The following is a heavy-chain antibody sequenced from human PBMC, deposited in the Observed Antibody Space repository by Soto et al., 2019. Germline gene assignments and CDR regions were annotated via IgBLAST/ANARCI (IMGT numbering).Heavy chain of an antibody. CDR3: AREGTFPPPFFDI. J-gene: IGHJ3*02. CDR2: IIPIFGTA. D-gene: IGHD1-7*01. V-gene: IGHV1-69*06. CDR1: GGTFSSYA. Sequence: VASVKVSCKASGGTFSSYAISWVRQAPGQGLEWMGGIIPIFGTANYAQKFQGRVTITADKSTSTAYMELSSLRSEDTAVYYCAREGTFPPPFFDIWGQGTMVTVSS.